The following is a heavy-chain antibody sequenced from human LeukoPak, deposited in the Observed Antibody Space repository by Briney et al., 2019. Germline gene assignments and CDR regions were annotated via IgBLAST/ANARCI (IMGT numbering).Heavy chain of an antibody. CDR3: ARDLKYYYDSSGYIHYFDY. Sequence: ASVKVSCKASGYTFTSYYMHWVRQAPGQGLEWMGIINPSGGSTSYAQKFQGRVTMTRGTSTSTVYMELSSLRSEDTAVYYCARDLKYYYDSSGYIHYFDYWGQGTLVTVSS. J-gene: IGHJ4*02. D-gene: IGHD3-22*01. CDR2: INPSGGST. V-gene: IGHV1-46*01. CDR1: GYTFTSYY.